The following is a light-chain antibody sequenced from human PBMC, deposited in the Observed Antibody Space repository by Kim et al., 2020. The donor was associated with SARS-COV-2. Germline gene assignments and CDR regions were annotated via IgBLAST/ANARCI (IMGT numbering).Light chain of an antibody. CDR1: NIGHKV. V-gene: IGLV3-21*04. CDR3: HVWDSVSDHRV. CDR2: YDN. J-gene: IGLJ1*01. Sequence: PGMTANITCGGDNIGHKVVPWYQQRPGLAPLLVLSYDNRRPSGIPERFSGSNSGNTATLTISRVEVGDEADYYCHVWDSVSDHRVFAPGTKVTVL.